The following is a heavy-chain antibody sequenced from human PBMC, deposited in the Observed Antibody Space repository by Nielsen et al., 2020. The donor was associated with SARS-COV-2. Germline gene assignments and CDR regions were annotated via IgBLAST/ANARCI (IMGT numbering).Heavy chain of an antibody. Sequence: ASVKVSCKVSGYTLTELSMHWVRQAPGKGLEWMGGFDPEDGETIYAQKFQGRVTMTEDTSTDTAYMELSSLRSEDTAEYYCATEYCSGGSCYFDPWGQGTLVTVSS. CDR2: FDPEDGET. D-gene: IGHD2-15*01. J-gene: IGHJ5*02. V-gene: IGHV1-24*01. CDR3: ATEYCSGGSCYFDP. CDR1: GYTLTELS.